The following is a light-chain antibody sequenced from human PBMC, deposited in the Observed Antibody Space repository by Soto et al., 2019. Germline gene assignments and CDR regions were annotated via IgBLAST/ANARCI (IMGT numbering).Light chain of an antibody. CDR3: QQYGSTPYT. CDR2: DAS. J-gene: IGKJ2*01. CDR1: QTVSSTY. V-gene: IGKV3-20*01. Sequence: EIVLTRSPGTLSLSPGERATLSCRASQTVSSTYLAWYQQKPGQAPRLLIYDASSRATGIPDRFSGSGSGTDFTLTISRLEPEDFAVYYCQQYGSTPYTFGQGTKLDIK.